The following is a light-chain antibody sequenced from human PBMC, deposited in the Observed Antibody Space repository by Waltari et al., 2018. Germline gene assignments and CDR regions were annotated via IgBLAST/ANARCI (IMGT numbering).Light chain of an antibody. CDR2: DVS. CDR3: SSYTTTSTRL. Sequence: QSALTQPASVSGSPGQSITISCTGTSSAVGAYNYVPWYQQHPGKAPKLIIYDVSYRPSGISNRFSGSKSGNTASLTISGLQTEDEADYYCSSYTTTSTRLFGGGTKLTVL. J-gene: IGLJ2*01. V-gene: IGLV2-14*03. CDR1: SSAVGAYNY.